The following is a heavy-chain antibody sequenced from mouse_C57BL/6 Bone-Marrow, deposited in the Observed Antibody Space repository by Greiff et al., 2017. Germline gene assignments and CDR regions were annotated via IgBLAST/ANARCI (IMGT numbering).Heavy chain of an antibody. CDR3: ARGYYSSSYFFAY. CDR2: INPNNGGT. J-gene: IGHJ3*01. CDR1: GYTFTDYY. Sequence: EVQLQQSGPELVKPGASVKISCKASGYTFTDYYMNWVKQSHGKSLEWIGDINPNNGGTSYNQKFKGKATLTVDKSSSTAYMELRSLTSEDSAVYYCARGYYSSSYFFAYWGQGTLVTVSA. D-gene: IGHD1-1*01. V-gene: IGHV1-26*01.